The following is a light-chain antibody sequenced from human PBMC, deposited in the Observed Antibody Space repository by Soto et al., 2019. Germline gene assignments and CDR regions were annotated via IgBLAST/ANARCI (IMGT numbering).Light chain of an antibody. CDR3: QQYGSSSYT. J-gene: IGKJ2*01. V-gene: IGKV3-20*01. CDR1: QSVSSNY. Sequence: DIVLTQSLDTLSLSPGERATLSCRASQSVSSNYLAWYQQKPGQAPRLLIYGASTRATGIPDRFSGGGSGTDFTLTISRLEPEDFAVYYCQQYGSSSYTFGQGTRLEIK. CDR2: GAS.